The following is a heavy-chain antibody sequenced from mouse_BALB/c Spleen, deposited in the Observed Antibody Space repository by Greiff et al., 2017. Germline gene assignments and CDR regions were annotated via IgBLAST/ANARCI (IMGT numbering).Heavy chain of an antibody. V-gene: IGHV2-9*02. J-gene: IGHJ3*01. CDR1: GFSLTSYG. CDR3: ARENYGSSPWFAY. CDR2: IWAGGST. D-gene: IGHD1-1*01. Sequence: VMLVESGPGLVAPSQSLSITCTVSGFSLTSYGVHWVRQPPGKGLEWLGVIWAGGSTNYNSALMSRLSISKDNSKSQVFLKMNSLQTDDTAMYYCARENYGSSPWFAYWGQGTLVTVSA.